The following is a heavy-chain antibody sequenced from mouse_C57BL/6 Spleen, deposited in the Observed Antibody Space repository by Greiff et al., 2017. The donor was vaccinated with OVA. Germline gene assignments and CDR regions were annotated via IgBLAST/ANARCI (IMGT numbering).Heavy chain of an antibody. CDR1: GFSLTSYG. V-gene: IGHV2-2*01. J-gene: IGHJ4*01. CDR3: ARNANYGSSYAMDY. D-gene: IGHD1-1*01. CDR2: IWSGGST. Sequence: VKVVESGPGLVQPSQSLSITCTVSGFSLTSYGVHWVRQSPGKGLEWLGVIWSGGSTDYNAAFISRLSISKDNSKSQVFFKMNSLQADDTAIYYCARNANYGSSYAMDYWGQGTSVTVSS.